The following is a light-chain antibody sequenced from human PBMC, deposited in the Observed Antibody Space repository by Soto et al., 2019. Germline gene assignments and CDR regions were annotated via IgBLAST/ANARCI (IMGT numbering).Light chain of an antibody. CDR1: RSLVYSDGNTS. V-gene: IGKV2-30*01. J-gene: IGKJ1*01. CDR3: MQGTHWRHT. Sequence: DVVLTPAPLPLPVTLGQPASISCRSSRSLVYSDGNTSLNWFQQRPGQSPRRLILEVSNRDSGVPDRFCGSASDTYVTLKISRVEAEDGGVYYCMQGTHWRHTFGQGTKVET. CDR2: EVS.